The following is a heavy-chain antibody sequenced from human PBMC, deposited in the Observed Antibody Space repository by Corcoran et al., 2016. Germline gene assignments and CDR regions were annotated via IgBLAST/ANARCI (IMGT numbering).Heavy chain of an antibody. V-gene: IGHV4-34*01. CDR1: GGSFSGYY. CDR2: INHSGST. D-gene: IGHD6-19*01. Sequence: QVQLQQWGAGLLKPSETLSLTCAVYGGSFSGYYWSWIRQPPGKGLEWIGEINHSGSTNYNPSLKSRVTISVDTSKNQFSLKLSSVTAADTAVYYCARVTAARGSSGLLWGQGTLVTVSS. CDR3: ARVTAARGSSGLL. J-gene: IGHJ4*02.